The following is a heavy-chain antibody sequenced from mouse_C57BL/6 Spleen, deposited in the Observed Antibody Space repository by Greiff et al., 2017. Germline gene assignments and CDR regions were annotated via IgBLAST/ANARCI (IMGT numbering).Heavy chain of an antibody. J-gene: IGHJ3*01. CDR3: TTDSNYEAY. V-gene: IGHV14-4*01. Sequence: EVQRVESGAELVRPGASVKLSCTASGFNIKDDYMHWVKQRPEQGLEWIGWIDPENGDTEYASKFQGKATITADTSSNTAYLQLSSLTSEDTAVYYCTTDSNYEAYWGQGTLVTVSA. D-gene: IGHD2-5*01. CDR1: GFNIKDDY. CDR2: IDPENGDT.